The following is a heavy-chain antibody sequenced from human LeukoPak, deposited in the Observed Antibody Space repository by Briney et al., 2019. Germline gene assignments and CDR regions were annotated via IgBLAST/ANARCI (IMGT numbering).Heavy chain of an antibody. CDR3: ARAQQGYGGYDYYWFDS. CDR2: INHSGST. V-gene: IGHV4-34*01. Sequence: SETLSLTCAVSGGSFSDYYWNWIRQPPGKGLEWIGEINHSGSTNYNPSLKSRVTISVDTSKNQFSLKLSSVTAADTAVYYCARAQQGYGGYDYYWFDSWGQGTLVTVSS. CDR1: GGSFSDYY. J-gene: IGHJ5*01. D-gene: IGHD5-12*01.